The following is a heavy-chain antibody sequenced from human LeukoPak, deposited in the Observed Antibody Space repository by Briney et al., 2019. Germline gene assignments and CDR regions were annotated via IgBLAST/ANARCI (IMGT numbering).Heavy chain of an antibody. CDR2: IKQDGSEK. CDR1: GFTFSYFW. CDR3: ARDQQVLRFLEWLLYTDY. D-gene: IGHD3-3*01. J-gene: IGHJ4*02. Sequence: GGSLRLSCAASGFTFSYFWMSWVRQAPGKGLEWVANIKQDGSEKYYVDSVKGRFTISRDNAKNSLYLQMNSLRAEDTAVYYCARDQQVLRFLEWLLYTDYWGQGTLVTVSS. V-gene: IGHV3-7*01.